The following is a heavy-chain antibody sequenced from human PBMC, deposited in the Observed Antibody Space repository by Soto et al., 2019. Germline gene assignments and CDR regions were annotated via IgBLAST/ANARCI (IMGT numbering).Heavy chain of an antibody. CDR1: GFIFSDSA. D-gene: IGHD4-17*01. J-gene: IGHJ4*02. Sequence: GGSLRLSCAASGFIFSDSAIHWVRQASGRGLEWVGRIRSKAKGYATAYGASVKGRFTVSRDDSKNTAYLQMTSLKVEDTAVYYCTRLADYVIDYWGQGTLVTVSS. CDR3: TRLADYVIDY. V-gene: IGHV3-73*01. CDR2: IRSKAKGYAT.